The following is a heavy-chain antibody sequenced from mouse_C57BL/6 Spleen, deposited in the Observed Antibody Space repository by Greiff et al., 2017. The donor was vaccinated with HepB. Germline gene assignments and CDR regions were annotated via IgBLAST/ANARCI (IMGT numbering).Heavy chain of an antibody. D-gene: IGHD2-1*01. J-gene: IGHJ2*01. CDR2: INPNNGGT. Sequence: EVQLQQSGPELVKPGASVKISCKASGYTFTDYYMNWVKQSHGKSLEWIGDINPNNGGTSYNQKFKGKATLTVDKSSSTAYMELRSLTSEDSAVYYCASSVLYYRYFDYWGQGTTLTVSS. CDR1: GYTFTDYY. CDR3: ASSVLYYRYFDY. V-gene: IGHV1-26*01.